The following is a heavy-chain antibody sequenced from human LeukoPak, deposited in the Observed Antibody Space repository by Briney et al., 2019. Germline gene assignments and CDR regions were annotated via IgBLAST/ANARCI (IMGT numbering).Heavy chain of an antibody. V-gene: IGHV4-39*01. Sequence: SETLSLTCTVSGGSISSSSYYSGWIRQPPGKGLEWIGSIYYSGSTYYNPSLKSRVTISVDTSKNQFSLKLSSVTAADTAVYYCARRGNYDYVWGSYHIPPDYWGQGTLVTVSS. CDR2: IYYSGST. CDR3: ARRGNYDYVWGSYHIPPDY. J-gene: IGHJ4*02. CDR1: GGSISSSSYY. D-gene: IGHD3-16*02.